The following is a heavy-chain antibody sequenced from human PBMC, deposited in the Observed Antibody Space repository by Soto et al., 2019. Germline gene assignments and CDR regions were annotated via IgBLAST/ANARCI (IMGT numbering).Heavy chain of an antibody. CDR3: ARVGGAKRFLEWLPTYYFDY. J-gene: IGHJ4*02. V-gene: IGHV1-69*13. CDR2: IIPIFGTA. CDR1: GGTFSSYA. Sequence: ASVKVSCKASGGTFSSYAISWVRQAPGQGLEWMGGIIPIFGTANYAQKFQGRVTITADESTSTAYMELSSLRSEDTAVYYCARVGGAKRFLEWLPTYYFDYWGQGTLVTVSS. D-gene: IGHD3-3*01.